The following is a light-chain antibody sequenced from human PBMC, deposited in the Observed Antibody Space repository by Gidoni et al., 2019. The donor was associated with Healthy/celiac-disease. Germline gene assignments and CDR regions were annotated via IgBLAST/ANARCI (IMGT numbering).Light chain of an antibody. Sequence: DIVMTQSPLSLPVTPGEPASISCRSSQSPLHSNGYNYLDWYLQKPGQSPQLLIYLGSNRASGVPDRFSGSGSGTDFTLKISRVEAEDVGVYYCMQALQTPLFGGGTKVEIK. V-gene: IGKV2-28*01. CDR3: MQALQTPL. J-gene: IGKJ4*01. CDR2: LGS. CDR1: QSPLHSNGYNY.